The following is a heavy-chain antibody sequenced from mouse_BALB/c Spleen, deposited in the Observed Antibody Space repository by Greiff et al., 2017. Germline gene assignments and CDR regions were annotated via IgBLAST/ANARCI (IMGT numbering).Heavy chain of an antibody. CDR3: ARGGLWPPYAMDY. CDR2: ISYDGSN. Sequence: EVKLVESGPGLVKPSQSLSLTCSVTGYSITSGYYWNWIRQFPGNKLEWMGYISYDGSNNYNPSLKNRISITRDTSKNQFFLKLNSVTTEDTATYYCARGGLWPPYAMDYWGQGTSVTVSS. D-gene: IGHD1-1*02. CDR1: GYSITSGYY. V-gene: IGHV3-6*02. J-gene: IGHJ4*01.